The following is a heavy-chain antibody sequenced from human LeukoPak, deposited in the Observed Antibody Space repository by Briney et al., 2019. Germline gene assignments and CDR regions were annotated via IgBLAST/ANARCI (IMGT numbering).Heavy chain of an antibody. CDR3: ARDYGDHYDAFDI. V-gene: IGHV5-51*01. CDR2: IYPGDSDT. Sequence: GESLKISCKGSGYSFTSYWIGWVRQMPGKGLEWMGIIYPGDSDTRYSPSFQGQVTISADKSISTAYLQWSSLRASDTAMYYCARDYGDHYDAFDIWGQGTMVTVSS. CDR1: GYSFTSYW. J-gene: IGHJ3*02. D-gene: IGHD4-17*01.